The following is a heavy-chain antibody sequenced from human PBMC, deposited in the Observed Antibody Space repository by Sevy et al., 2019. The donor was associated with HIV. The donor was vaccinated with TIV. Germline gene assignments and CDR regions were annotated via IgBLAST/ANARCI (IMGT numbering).Heavy chain of an antibody. CDR3: ARAAKSPSIFGVAPSLDYYYYGMDV. Sequence: GESLKISCAASGFTFSSYSMNWVRQAPGKGLEWVSSISSSSSYIYYADSVKGRFTISRDNAKNSLYLQMNSLRAEDTAVYYCARAAKSPSIFGVAPSLDYYYYGMDVWGHGTTVTVSS. CDR1: GFTFSSYS. D-gene: IGHD3-3*01. CDR2: ISSSSSYI. V-gene: IGHV3-21*01. J-gene: IGHJ6*02.